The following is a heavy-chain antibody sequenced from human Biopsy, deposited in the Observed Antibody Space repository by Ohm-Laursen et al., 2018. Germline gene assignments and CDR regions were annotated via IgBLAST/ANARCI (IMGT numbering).Heavy chain of an antibody. D-gene: IGHD3-22*01. J-gene: IGHJ5*02. CDR1: GGSISGYH. CDR2: ISYTGGI. Sequence: TLSLTCSVSGGSISGYHWSWIRKSPGKGLEWLAYISYTGGITSNPSLNGRATMSLDTSKNQFSLRLIYVTAADTAVYYCARTALWDGGGYDSPHFDHWGQGTLVTVSS. V-gene: IGHV4-59*01. CDR3: ARTALWDGGGYDSPHFDH.